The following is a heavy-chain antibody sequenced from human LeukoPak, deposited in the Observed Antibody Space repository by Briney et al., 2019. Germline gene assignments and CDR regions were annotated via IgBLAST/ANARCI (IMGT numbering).Heavy chain of an antibody. V-gene: IGHV4-34*01. CDR1: GGSFSGYY. CDR3: ARAYYYDSRSSYYFDY. J-gene: IGHJ4*02. D-gene: IGHD3-22*01. Sequence: SETLSLTCAVYGGSFSGYYWSWIRQPSGKGLEWIGEINHSGSTNYNPSLKSRVTISVDTSKNQFSLKPSSVTAADTAVYYCARAYYYDSRSSYYFDYWGQGTLVTVSS. CDR2: INHSGST.